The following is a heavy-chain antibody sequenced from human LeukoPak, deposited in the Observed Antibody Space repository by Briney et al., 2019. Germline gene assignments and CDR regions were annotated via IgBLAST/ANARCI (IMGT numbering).Heavy chain of an antibody. D-gene: IGHD5/OR15-5a*01. Sequence: PGGSLRLSCAASGFSFTSNAMHWVRQAPGKGLEWVAVISYDGSDKYYADSVKGRFTISRDNSKNTLYLQMNSLRAEDMAVYYCARPGQVRCLAPYFDYWGQGTLVTVA. V-gene: IGHV3-30*04. CDR1: GFSFTSNA. J-gene: IGHJ4*02. CDR3: ARPGQVRCLAPYFDY. CDR2: ISYDGSDK.